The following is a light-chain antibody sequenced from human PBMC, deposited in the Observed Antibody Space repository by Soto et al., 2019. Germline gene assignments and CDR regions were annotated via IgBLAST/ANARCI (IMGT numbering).Light chain of an antibody. CDR1: SSDLAIYNY. CDR2: EIV. Sequence: QSVLTQPASVSGSPGQSITISCTGTSSDLAIYNYVSWFQQYPGEAPKIIIYEIVHRPSGISNRFSGSKSGNIASLTIFGLQAEDEADYYCTSYTNRGGLGVFGGGTKVTVL. V-gene: IGLV2-14*01. CDR3: TSYTNRGGLGV. J-gene: IGLJ3*02.